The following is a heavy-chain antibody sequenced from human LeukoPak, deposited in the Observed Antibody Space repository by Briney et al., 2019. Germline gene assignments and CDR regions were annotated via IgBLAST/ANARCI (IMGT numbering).Heavy chain of an antibody. CDR2: ISSSSSYI. J-gene: IGHJ4*02. CDR1: GFTFSSYS. V-gene: IGHV3-21*01. Sequence: GGSLRLSCAASGFTFSSYSMNWVRQAPGKGLEWVSSISSSSSYIYYADSVKGRFTISRDNAKNSLYLQMNSLRPEDTAVYYCASDLPSIAARFGLFDYWGQGTLVTVSS. CDR3: ASDLPSIAARFGLFDY. D-gene: IGHD6-6*01.